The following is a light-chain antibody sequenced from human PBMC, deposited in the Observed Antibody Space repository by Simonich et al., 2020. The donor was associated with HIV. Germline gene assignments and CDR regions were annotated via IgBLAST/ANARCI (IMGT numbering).Light chain of an antibody. CDR2: KVS. J-gene: IGKJ4*01. V-gene: IGKV2-30*02. CDR3: MQSIQLRLT. CDR1: QSLLHSDGNSY. Sequence: DVVMTQSPLSLPVTLGQPASISFRSSQSLLHSDGNSYLNWFQQRPGQSPRRLISKVSNRSSGVTDRFSGSGSGTDFTLKISRVEAEDVGVYYCMQSIQLRLTFGGGTKVEIK.